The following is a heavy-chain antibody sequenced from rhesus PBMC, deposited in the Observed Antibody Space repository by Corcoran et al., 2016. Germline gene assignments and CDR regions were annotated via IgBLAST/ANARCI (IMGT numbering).Heavy chain of an antibody. J-gene: IGHJ4*01. CDR2: IYGSGGST. D-gene: IGHD5-42*01. CDR1: GGSISSSNW. Sequence: QVQLQESGPAVVKPSETLSLTCAVSGGSISSSNWWSWIRQSPGKGLEWIGGIYGSGGSTQYNPSLKSRVTISIDTSKNQFSLKLSSVTAADTAVYYWARHRMGIQRVQLYYCDYWGQGVLVTVSS. V-gene: IGHV4-93*02. CDR3: ARHRMGIQRVQLYYCDY.